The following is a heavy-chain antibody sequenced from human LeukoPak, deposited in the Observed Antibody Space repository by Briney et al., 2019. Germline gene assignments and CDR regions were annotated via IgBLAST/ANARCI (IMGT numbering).Heavy chain of an antibody. V-gene: IGHV4-39*07. D-gene: IGHD3-10*01. CDR1: GGSISSSSYY. CDR3: ARENMVRGVISHGNWFDP. CDR2: IYYSGNT. J-gene: IGHJ5*02. Sequence: SETLSLTCTVSGGSISSSSYYWGWIRQPPGKGLEWIGSIYYSGNTYYNPSLKSRVTISVDTSKNQFSLKLSSVTAADTAVYYCARENMVRGVISHGNWFDPWGQGTLVTVSS.